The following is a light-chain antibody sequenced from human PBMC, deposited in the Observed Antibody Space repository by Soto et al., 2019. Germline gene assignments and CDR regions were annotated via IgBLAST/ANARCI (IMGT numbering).Light chain of an antibody. V-gene: IGKV3-15*01. J-gene: IGKJ4*01. CDR3: QQYNNWPPLT. Sequence: EIVMTQSPATLSVSPGERATLSCRASQSVSINLAWYQQKPGQAPRLLIYDASSRATGIPARFSGSGSGTDFTLTISSLQSEDFAVYYCQQYNNWPPLTFGGGTKV. CDR2: DAS. CDR1: QSVSIN.